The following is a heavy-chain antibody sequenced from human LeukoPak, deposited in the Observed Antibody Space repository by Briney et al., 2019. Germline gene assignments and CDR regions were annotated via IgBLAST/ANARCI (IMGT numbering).Heavy chain of an antibody. J-gene: IGHJ4*02. V-gene: IGHV1-2*02. D-gene: IGHD1-26*01. CDR3: ARGNSGSYNSYFY. Sequence: ASVKVSCKTSGYTFTGYYMQWVRQAPGQGLEWMGWINPNSGDTNSAQKFQGRVTITADKSTSTAYMELSSLRSEDTAVYYCARGNSGSYNSYFYWGQGTLVTVSS. CDR1: GYTFTGYY. CDR2: INPNSGDT.